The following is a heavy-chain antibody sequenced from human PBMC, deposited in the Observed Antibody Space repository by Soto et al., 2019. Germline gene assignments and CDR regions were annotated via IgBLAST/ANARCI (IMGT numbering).Heavy chain of an antibody. D-gene: IGHD6-19*01. CDR3: AKEKAYSSGWDGMDV. CDR2: ISGSGIST. V-gene: IGHV3-23*01. J-gene: IGHJ6*02. Sequence: EVQLLESGGGLVQPGGSLRLSCAASGFTFSSYAMSWVRQAPGKGLEWDSAISGSGISTYYADSVKGRFTISRDNSKNTLYLQMNSLRAEDTAVYYCAKEKAYSSGWDGMDVWGQGTTVTVSS. CDR1: GFTFSSYA.